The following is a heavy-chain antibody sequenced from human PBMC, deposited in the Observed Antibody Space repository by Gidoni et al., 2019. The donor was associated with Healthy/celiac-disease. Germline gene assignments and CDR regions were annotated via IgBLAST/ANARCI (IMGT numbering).Heavy chain of an antibody. D-gene: IGHD4-17*01. Sequence: KSRVTISVDTSKNQFSLKLSSVTAADTAVYYCARHDYGDYFDYWGQGTLVTVSS. J-gene: IGHJ4*02. V-gene: IGHV4-39*01. CDR3: ARHDYGDYFDY.